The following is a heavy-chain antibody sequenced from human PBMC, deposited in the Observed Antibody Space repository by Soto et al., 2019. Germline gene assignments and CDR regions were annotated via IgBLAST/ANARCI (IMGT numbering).Heavy chain of an antibody. CDR1: GFTFSSYG. D-gene: IGHD2-15*01. J-gene: IGHJ6*02. CDR3: ATGYCSGGSCYSAWYGMDV. Sequence: GGSLRLSCAASGFTFSSYGMHWVRQAPGKGLEWVAVISYDGSNKYYADSVKGRFTISRDNSKNTLYLQMNSLRAEDTAVYYCATGYCSGGSCYSAWYGMDVWGPGTTVSVSS. V-gene: IGHV3-30*03. CDR2: ISYDGSNK.